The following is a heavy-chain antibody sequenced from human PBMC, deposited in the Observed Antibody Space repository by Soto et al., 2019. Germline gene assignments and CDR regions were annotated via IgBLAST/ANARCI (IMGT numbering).Heavy chain of an antibody. CDR2: ISGRGENT. J-gene: IGHJ3*02. CDR1: GFTFSVFA. D-gene: IGHD7-27*01. Sequence: EVQLLESGGGLVQPGGSLRLSCAASGFTFSVFAMSWVRQAPGKGLELVLTISGRGENTYYADSVKGRFTISRDNSKNTLNLQMNSLRGEDTAVYYCAKDRGTGDYGVNAVDIGGQGTMVTVAS. V-gene: IGHV3-23*01. CDR3: AKDRGTGDYGVNAVDI.